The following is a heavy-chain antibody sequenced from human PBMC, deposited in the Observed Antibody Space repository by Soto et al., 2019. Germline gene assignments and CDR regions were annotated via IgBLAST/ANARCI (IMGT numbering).Heavy chain of an antibody. CDR3: ARDGTITMVRGVIVYFDY. V-gene: IGHV6-1*01. CDR1: GDSVSSNSAA. Sequence: PSPTLSLTCAISGDSVSSNSAAWNWIRQSPSRGLEWLGRTYYRSKWYNDYAVSVKSRITINPDTSKNQFSLQLNSVTPEDTAVYYCARDGTITMVRGVIVYFDYWGQGTLVTVSS. J-gene: IGHJ4*02. D-gene: IGHD3-10*01. CDR2: TYYRSKWYN.